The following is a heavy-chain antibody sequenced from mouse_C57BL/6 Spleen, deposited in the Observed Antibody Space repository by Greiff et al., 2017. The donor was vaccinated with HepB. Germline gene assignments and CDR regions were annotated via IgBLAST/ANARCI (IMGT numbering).Heavy chain of an antibody. V-gene: IGHV3-6*01. J-gene: IGHJ4*01. Sequence: EVQRVESGPGLVKPSQSLSLTCSVTGYSITSGYYWNWIRQFPGNKLEWMGYISYDGSNNYNPSLKNRISITRDTSKNQFFLKLNSVTTEDTATYYCARGGTTVYAMDYWGQGTSVTVSS. CDR1: GYSITSGYY. D-gene: IGHD1-1*01. CDR3: ARGGTTVYAMDY. CDR2: ISYDGSN.